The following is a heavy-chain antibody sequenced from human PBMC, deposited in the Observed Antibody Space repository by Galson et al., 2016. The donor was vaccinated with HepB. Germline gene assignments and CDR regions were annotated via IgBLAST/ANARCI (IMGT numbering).Heavy chain of an antibody. Sequence: SVKVSCKASGYTLTDYYIHWVRQAPGQGLEWMGWINPNGGGTNYAQKFQGRVTMTRDTSISTAYMELSGLNSDDTAVYYCARVFTMVRGVTNTFYYYGMDVWSQGTTGTVS. CDR1: GYTLTDYY. CDR2: INPNGGGT. CDR3: ARVFTMVRGVTNTFYYYGMDV. J-gene: IGHJ6*02. D-gene: IGHD3-10*01. V-gene: IGHV1-2*02.